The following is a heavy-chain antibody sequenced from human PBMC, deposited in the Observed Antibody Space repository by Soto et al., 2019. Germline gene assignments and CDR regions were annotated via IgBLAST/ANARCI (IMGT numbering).Heavy chain of an antibody. Sequence: GESLKISCKGSGYSFTSYWISWVRQMPGKGLEWMGRIDPSDSYTNYSPSFQGHVTISADKSISTAYLQWSSLRYEDTAVYYCARGDREDIAVVIGVRPGEYGVDVWGQGTTVTVSS. J-gene: IGHJ6*02. CDR3: ARGDREDIAVVIGVRPGEYGVDV. CDR1: GYSFTSYW. V-gene: IGHV5-10-1*01. D-gene: IGHD2-15*01. CDR2: IDPSDSYT.